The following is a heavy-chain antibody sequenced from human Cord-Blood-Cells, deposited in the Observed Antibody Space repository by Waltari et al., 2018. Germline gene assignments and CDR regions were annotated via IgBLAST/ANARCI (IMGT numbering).Heavy chain of an antibody. D-gene: IGHD6-13*01. CDR2: IIPIFGTA. CDR3: ATCPHVLGHSYYYYYYMDV. CDR1: GGTFSSYT. Sequence: QVQLVQSGAEVKKPGSSVKVSCKASGGTFSSYTISWVRQAPGQGLEWMGGIIPIFGTANDAQKFQGRVTITADESTSTAYMELSSLRSEDTAVYYCATCPHVLGHSYYYYYYMDVWGKGTTVTVSS. J-gene: IGHJ6*03. V-gene: IGHV1-69*01.